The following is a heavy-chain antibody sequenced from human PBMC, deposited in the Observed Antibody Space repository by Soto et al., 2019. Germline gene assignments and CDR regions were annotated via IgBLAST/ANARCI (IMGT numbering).Heavy chain of an antibody. D-gene: IGHD2-15*01. CDR1: GYTFTSYG. Sequence: ASVKVSCKASGYTFTSYGISWVRQAPGQGLEWMGWISAYNGNTNYAQKLQGRVTMTTDTSTSTAYMELRSLRSDDTAVYYCARVDIVVVVAAKGEAFDIWGQGTMVTVSS. J-gene: IGHJ3*02. CDR3: ARVDIVVVVAAKGEAFDI. V-gene: IGHV1-18*04. CDR2: ISAYNGNT.